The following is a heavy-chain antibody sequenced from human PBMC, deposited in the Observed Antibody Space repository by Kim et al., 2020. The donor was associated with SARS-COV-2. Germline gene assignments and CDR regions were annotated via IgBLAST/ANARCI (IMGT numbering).Heavy chain of an antibody. Sequence: SETLSLTCTVSGGSISSSSYYWGWIRQPPGKGLEWIGSIYYSGSTYYNPSLKSRVTISVDTSKNQFSLKLSSVTAADTAVYYCARQVEYYDFWSGYYTGYYYYGMDVWGQGTTVTVSS. CDR1: GGSISSSSYY. V-gene: IGHV4-39*01. D-gene: IGHD3-3*01. CDR3: ARQVEYYDFWSGYYTGYYYYGMDV. CDR2: IYYSGST. J-gene: IGHJ6*02.